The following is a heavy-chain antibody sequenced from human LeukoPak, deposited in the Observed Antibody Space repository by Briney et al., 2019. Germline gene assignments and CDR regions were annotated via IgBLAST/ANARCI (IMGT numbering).Heavy chain of an antibody. Sequence: SETLSLTCTVSGGSISSYYWSWIRQPPGKGREWIGYIYYSGSTNYNPSLKRRVTISVDTSKNQFSLKLSSVTAADTAVYYCARDYGDYGWFDPWGQGTLVTVSS. CDR1: GGSISSYY. CDR3: ARDYGDYGWFDP. D-gene: IGHD4-17*01. V-gene: IGHV4-59*01. CDR2: IYYSGST. J-gene: IGHJ5*02.